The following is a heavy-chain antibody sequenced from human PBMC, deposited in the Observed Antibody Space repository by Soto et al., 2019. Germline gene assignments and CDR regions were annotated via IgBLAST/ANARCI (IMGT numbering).Heavy chain of an antibody. V-gene: IGHV4-61*01. CDR1: GCSVSSGSYY. CDR2: IYYSGST. D-gene: IGHD6-13*01. CDR3: ARGVSSSWYKLVGYYYYYGMDV. Sequence: SETLSLTCTFSGCSVSSGSYYWSWIRQPPGKGLEWIGYIYYSGSTNYNPSLKSRVTISVDTSKNQFSLKLSSVTAADTAGYYCARGVSSSWYKLVGYYYYYGMDVWGQGTTVTVSS. J-gene: IGHJ6*02.